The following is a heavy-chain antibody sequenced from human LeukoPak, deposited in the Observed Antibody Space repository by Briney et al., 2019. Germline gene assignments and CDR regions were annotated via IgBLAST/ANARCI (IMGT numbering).Heavy chain of an antibody. CDR1: GYTFTGYY. V-gene: IGHV1-2*02. CDR3: ARDPPYTVVTAYYYYYYYMDV. D-gene: IGHD2-21*02. J-gene: IGHJ6*03. CDR2: INPNSGGT. Sequence: ASVKVSCKASGYTFTGYYMHWVRQAPGQGLEWMGWINPNSGGTNYAQKFQGRVTMTRDTSISTAYMELSRLRSDDTAVYYCARDPPYTVVTAYYYYYYYMDVWGKGTTVTVSS.